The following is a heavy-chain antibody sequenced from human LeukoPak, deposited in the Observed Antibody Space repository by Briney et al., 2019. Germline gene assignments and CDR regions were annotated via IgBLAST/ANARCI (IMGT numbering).Heavy chain of an antibody. CDR2: IRYDGSNK. CDR1: GFTFSSYV. D-gene: IGHD5-18*01. CDR3: AKDGPRYSNGPSAIDY. J-gene: IGHJ4*02. V-gene: IGHV3-30*02. Sequence: PGGSLPHLCAPSGFTFSSYVMHWVRQAPGKGLEWVAFIRYDGSNKYYADSVKGRFTISRDNSKNTLYLQMNSLRAEDTAVYYCAKDGPRYSNGPSAIDYWGQGTLVTVSS.